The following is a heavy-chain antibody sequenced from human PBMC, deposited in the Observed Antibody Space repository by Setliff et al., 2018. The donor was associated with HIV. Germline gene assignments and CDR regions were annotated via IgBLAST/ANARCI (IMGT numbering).Heavy chain of an antibody. V-gene: IGHV4-39*07. CDR1: GGSISSSHDF. J-gene: IGHJ4*02. CDR3: ARVPGRDCYDTSGDFDY. D-gene: IGHD3-22*01. CDR2: ISYGGIT. Sequence: KPSETLSLTCTVSGGSISSSHDFWNWIRQPPGKGLEWIGAISYGGITYYNPSLTSRVTISVDTSKNQFSLKVTSVTAADTAVYYCARVPGRDCYDTSGDFDYWGLGTLVTVSS.